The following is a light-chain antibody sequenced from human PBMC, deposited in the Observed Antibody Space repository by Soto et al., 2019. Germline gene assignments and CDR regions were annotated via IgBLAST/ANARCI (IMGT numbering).Light chain of an antibody. J-gene: IGLJ2*01. CDR1: SSDFGGFNY. V-gene: IGLV2-11*02. Sequence: QSALTQPRSVSGSPGQSVTISCTGASSDFGGFNYVSWYQHHPGRAPKLMIYDVTKRPSGVPGRFSGFKSGNTASLTISGLQAEDEADYCCSAYAGTYVVFGGGTKLTVL. CDR2: DVT. CDR3: SAYAGTYVV.